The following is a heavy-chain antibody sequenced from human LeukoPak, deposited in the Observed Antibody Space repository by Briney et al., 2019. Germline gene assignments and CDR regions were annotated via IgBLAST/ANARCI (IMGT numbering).Heavy chain of an antibody. D-gene: IGHD4-17*01. V-gene: IGHV1-2*02. CDR3: ARDGDYWFDP. Sequence: ASVKVSCKASGYTFTGYYMHWVRQAPGQGLEWMGWIHGNSGGTKFAQKFQGRVTMTRDTTISTVYMELSRLTSDDTALYYCARDGDYWFDPWGQGTPVTVSS. J-gene: IGHJ5*02. CDR1: GYTFTGYY. CDR2: IHGNSGGT.